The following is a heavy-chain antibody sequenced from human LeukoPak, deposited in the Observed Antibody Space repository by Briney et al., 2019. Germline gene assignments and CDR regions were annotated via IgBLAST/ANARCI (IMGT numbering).Heavy chain of an antibody. V-gene: IGHV3-7*01. CDR1: GFTFSSYW. Sequence: GGSLRLSCAASGFTFSSYWMSWVRQAPGKGLEWVANIKQDGSEKYYVDSVKGRFTISRDNAKNSLYLQMNSLRAEDTAVYYCARVRYSSSWYGPTNWFDPWGQGTLVTVSS. CDR2: IKQDGSEK. CDR3: ARVRYSSSWYGPTNWFDP. D-gene: IGHD6-13*01. J-gene: IGHJ5*02.